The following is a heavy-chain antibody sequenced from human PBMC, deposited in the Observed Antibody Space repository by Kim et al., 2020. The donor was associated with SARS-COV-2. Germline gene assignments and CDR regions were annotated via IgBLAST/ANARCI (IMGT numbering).Heavy chain of an antibody. J-gene: IGHJ4*02. CDR1: GFTFSSYG. V-gene: IGHV3-30*18. CDR2: ISYDGRNK. Sequence: GGSLRLSCAASGFTFSSYGMHWVRQAPGKGLEWVAVISYDGRNKYYADSVKGRFTISRDNSKNTLYLQMNSLRAEDTAVYYCAKGFDFVWGSYRDDYWGKRALLTVS. CDR3: AKGFDFVWGSYRDDY. D-gene: IGHD3-16*02.